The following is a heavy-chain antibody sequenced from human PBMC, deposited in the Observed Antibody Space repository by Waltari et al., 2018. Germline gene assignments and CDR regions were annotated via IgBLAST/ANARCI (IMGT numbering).Heavy chain of an antibody. J-gene: IGHJ4*02. Sequence: EVQLVESGGGLVQPGGSLRLSCAASGFSFSTSWIHWVRQAPGKGLEWVSRINPDGSSISHADSVRGRFTITRDNAKNTLYLQMNSLRVDDTAVYYCTRATAVSFDYWGLGTLVTVSS. V-gene: IGHV3-74*01. D-gene: IGHD6-19*01. CDR3: TRATAVSFDY. CDR2: INPDGSSI. CDR1: GFSFSTSW.